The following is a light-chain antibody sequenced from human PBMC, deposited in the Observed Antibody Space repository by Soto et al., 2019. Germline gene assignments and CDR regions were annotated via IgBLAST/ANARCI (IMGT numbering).Light chain of an antibody. CDR1: QGISSY. Sequence: AIRMTQSPSSFSASTGDRVTITCRASQGISSYLAWYQQKPGKAPKLLIYAASTLQSGVPSRFSGSGSGTDFTLTLSCLQSEDFATYYWQQYYSYPHTFGKGTKLAIK. J-gene: IGKJ2*01. V-gene: IGKV1-8*01. CDR3: QQYYSYPHT. CDR2: AAS.